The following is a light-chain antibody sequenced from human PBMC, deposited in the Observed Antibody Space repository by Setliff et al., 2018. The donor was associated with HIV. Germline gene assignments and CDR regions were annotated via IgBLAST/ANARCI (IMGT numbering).Light chain of an antibody. Sequence: QSVLTQPASVSGSPGQSITISYTGTSTDVGTYNLVSWYQQHPGKAPKVMIYEVMKRPSGISNRFSGSKSGHTASLTISGLQPEVESDYYCCSYASGSTSLLVFGTGTKVTVL. CDR2: EVM. V-gene: IGLV2-23*02. CDR1: STDVGTYNL. J-gene: IGLJ1*01. CDR3: CSYASGSTSLLV.